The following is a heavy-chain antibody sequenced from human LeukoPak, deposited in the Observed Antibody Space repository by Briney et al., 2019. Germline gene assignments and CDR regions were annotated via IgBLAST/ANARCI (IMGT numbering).Heavy chain of an antibody. CDR1: GFTFSSYE. Sequence: PGGSLRLSCAASGFTFSSYEMNWVRQAPGKGLEWASYISSSGSTIYYADSVKGRFTVSRDNAKNSLYLQMNSLRAEDTAVYYCARELRLPYFDYWGQGTLVTVSS. CDR3: ARELRLPYFDY. V-gene: IGHV3-48*03. CDR2: ISSSGSTI. D-gene: IGHD2-15*01. J-gene: IGHJ4*02.